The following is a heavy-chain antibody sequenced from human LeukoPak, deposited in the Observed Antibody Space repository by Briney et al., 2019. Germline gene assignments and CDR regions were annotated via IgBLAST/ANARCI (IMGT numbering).Heavy chain of an antibody. Sequence: GGSLRLSCAASGFTFSTYSMNWVRQAPGKGLEWVSSISSSSGYICYADSVKGRFTISRDNAKNSLYLQMNSLRAEDTAVYYCAGGSLLWGAFDIWGQGTMVTVSS. D-gene: IGHD2-2*01. CDR2: ISSSSGYI. CDR1: GFTFSTYS. J-gene: IGHJ3*02. CDR3: AGGSLLWGAFDI. V-gene: IGHV3-21*01.